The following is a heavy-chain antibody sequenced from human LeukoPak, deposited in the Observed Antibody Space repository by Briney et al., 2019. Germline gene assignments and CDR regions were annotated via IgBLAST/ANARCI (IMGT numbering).Heavy chain of an antibody. Sequence: ASVKVSCKTSGYTFTSYGISWVRQAPGQGLEWMGWISAYNGNADYAQHLQGRVTMTTGTSTNTGYMELRNLRSDDAAVYYCARDTTVTTWEGAFDIWGQGTMVTVSS. CDR3: ARDTTVTTWEGAFDI. CDR2: ISAYNGNA. D-gene: IGHD4-17*01. V-gene: IGHV1-18*01. J-gene: IGHJ3*02. CDR1: GYTFTSYG.